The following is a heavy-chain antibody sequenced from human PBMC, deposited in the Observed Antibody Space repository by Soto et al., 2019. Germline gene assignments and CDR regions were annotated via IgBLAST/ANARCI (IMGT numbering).Heavy chain of an antibody. V-gene: IGHV3-30-3*01. Sequence: QVHLVESGGGVVQPGGSLRLSCAVSGFTFSSHAMHWVRQPPGKGLEWVALIYPEGNNKYYTDSVKGQFTNSRDNSKNTMYLEMNSLRVEDAAVYYGAKDDERWRDCDLGYWGQRALVTMSS. D-gene: IGHD2-21*01. CDR2: IYPEGNNK. J-gene: IGHJ4*02. CDR3: AKDDERWRDCDLGY. CDR1: GFTFSSHA.